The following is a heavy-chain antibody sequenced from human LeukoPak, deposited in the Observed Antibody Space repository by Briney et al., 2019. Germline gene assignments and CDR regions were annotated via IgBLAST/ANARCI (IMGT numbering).Heavy chain of an antibody. D-gene: IGHD6-19*01. Sequence: PSETLSLTCTVSGGSISSYYWSWIRQPPGKGLEWIGYIYYSGSTNYNPSLKSRVTISVDTSKNQFSLKLRSVTAADTAVYYCARDRIAVAGNYYYYYGMDVWGQGTTVTVSS. CDR2: IYYSGST. V-gene: IGHV4-59*01. CDR3: ARDRIAVAGNYYYYYGMDV. CDR1: GGSISSYY. J-gene: IGHJ6*02.